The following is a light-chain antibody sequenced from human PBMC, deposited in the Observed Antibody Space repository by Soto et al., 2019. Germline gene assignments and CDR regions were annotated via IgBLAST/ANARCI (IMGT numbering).Light chain of an antibody. CDR2: SAS. CDR3: QQSYRSPPT. Sequence: DIQMTQSASPLSASVGDRVTITCRASQSISSFLNWYQQKPGKAPKLLIYSASSLQSGVPSRFSGSGSGTDFTLTISSLHPEDFATYYCQQSYRSPPTFGQGTKVEMK. CDR1: QSISSF. J-gene: IGKJ1*01. V-gene: IGKV1-39*01.